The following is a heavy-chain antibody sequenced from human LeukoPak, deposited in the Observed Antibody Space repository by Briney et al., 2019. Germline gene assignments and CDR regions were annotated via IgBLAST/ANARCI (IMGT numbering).Heavy chain of an antibody. CDR1: GFTFSSYS. J-gene: IGHJ6*03. Sequence: GGSLRLSCAASGFTFSSYSMNWVRQAPGKGLEWVSYISSSSSTIYYADSVKGRFTISRDNAKNSLYLQMNSLRAEDTAVYYCARERAVVAPSWDYYYYMDVWGKGTTVTISS. CDR2: ISSSSSTI. D-gene: IGHD3-22*01. CDR3: ARERAVVAPSWDYYYYMDV. V-gene: IGHV3-48*01.